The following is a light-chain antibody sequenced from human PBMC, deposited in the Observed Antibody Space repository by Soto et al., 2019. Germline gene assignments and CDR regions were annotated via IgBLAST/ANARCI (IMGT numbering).Light chain of an antibody. CDR2: GAS. Sequence: EIVMTQSPATLSVSLGDRATLSCRASHSVSTYLAWYQQKPGQAPRLLIYGASTRATGIPARFSGSGSETDFTLTISSLQSEDFAVYYCQQFDSWPPSYTFGQGTKLEIK. CDR3: QQFDSWPPSYT. J-gene: IGKJ2*01. CDR1: HSVSTY. V-gene: IGKV3-15*01.